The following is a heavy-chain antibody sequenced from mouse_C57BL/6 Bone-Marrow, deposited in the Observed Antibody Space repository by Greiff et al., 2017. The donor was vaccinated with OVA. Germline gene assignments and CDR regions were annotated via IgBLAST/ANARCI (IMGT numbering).Heavy chain of an antibody. CDR1: GYSFTGYF. CDR3: ARGGLDITTVVEVWYFDV. J-gene: IGHJ1*03. Sequence: EVQLQQSGPELVKPGDSVKISCKASGYSFTGYFMNWVMQSHGKSLEWIGRINPYNGDTFYNQKFKGKATLTVDKSSSTAHMELRSLTSEDSAVYYCARGGLDITTVVEVWYFDVWGTGTTVTVSS. CDR2: INPYNGDT. V-gene: IGHV1-20*01. D-gene: IGHD1-1*01.